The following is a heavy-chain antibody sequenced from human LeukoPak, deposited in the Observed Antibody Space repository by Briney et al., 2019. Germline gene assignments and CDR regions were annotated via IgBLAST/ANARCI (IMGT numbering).Heavy chain of an antibody. CDR1: GFTFGKYW. CDR3: ARDQYDTWSRRGNFDS. J-gene: IGHJ4*02. CDR2: IKLDGREK. Sequence: GGSLRLSCVASGFTFGKYWMSWVRQAPGKGLEWVANIKLDGREKNYVDSVKGRFTISRDNTRNSLYLQMNSLRAEDTAVFYCARDQYDTWSRRGNFDSWGQGTLVIVSS. D-gene: IGHD3-3*01. V-gene: IGHV3-7*03.